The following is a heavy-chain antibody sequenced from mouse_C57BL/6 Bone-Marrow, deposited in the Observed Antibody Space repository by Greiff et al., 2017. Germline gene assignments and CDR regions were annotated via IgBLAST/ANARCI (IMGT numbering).Heavy chain of an antibody. V-gene: IGHV1-80*01. Sequence: VQLQQSGAELVKPGASVKISCKASGYAFSSDCLNWVKQRFGKGLEWIGQFYPGDGDTNYNGKFKGKATLTADKSYSTAYMQLSRLTSEDSAVYFCAREGSNYGFAYWDGGNGVTVTA. J-gene: IGHJ3*01. CDR3: AREGSNYGFAY. CDR2: FYPGDGDT. CDR1: GYAFSSDC. D-gene: IGHD2-5*01.